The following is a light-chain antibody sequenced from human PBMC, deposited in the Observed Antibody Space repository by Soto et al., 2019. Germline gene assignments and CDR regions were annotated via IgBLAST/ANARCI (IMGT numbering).Light chain of an antibody. CDR2: KAS. Sequence: DIQMTQSPSTLSASVGDRVTITCRASQSINIWLAWYQQKPGRAPKLLIYKASTLESGVPSRFSGSGSGTEFTLTISSLQPDDFATYYCQQYNVYSWTFGQGTKVDIK. CDR3: QQYNVYSWT. V-gene: IGKV1-5*03. CDR1: QSINIW. J-gene: IGKJ1*01.